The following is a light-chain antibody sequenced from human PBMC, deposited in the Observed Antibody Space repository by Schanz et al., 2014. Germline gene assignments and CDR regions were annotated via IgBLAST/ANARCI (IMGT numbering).Light chain of an antibody. J-gene: IGLJ2*01. Sequence: QSALTQPASVSGSPGQSITISCTGTSSDVGSYNLVSWYQQHPGKAPKLMIYEGSKRPSGVSNRFSGSKSGNTASLTISGLQAEDEADYYCSSYRSSNTVVFGGGTKVTVL. CDR1: SSDVGSYNL. V-gene: IGLV2-14*02. CDR3: SSYRSSNTVV. CDR2: EGS.